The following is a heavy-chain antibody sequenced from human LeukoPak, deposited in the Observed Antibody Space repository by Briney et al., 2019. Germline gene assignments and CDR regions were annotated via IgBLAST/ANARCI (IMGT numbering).Heavy chain of an antibody. V-gene: IGHV4-4*07. CDR2: IYTSGST. Sequence: SETLSLTCTVSGGSISSYYWSWIRQPAGKGLEWIGRIYTSGSTNYNPSLKSRVTMSVDTSKNQFSLKLSSVTAADTAVYYCARGKQWLAFYYFDYWGQGTLVTVSS. D-gene: IGHD6-19*01. CDR1: GGSISSYY. CDR3: ARGKQWLAFYYFDY. J-gene: IGHJ4*02.